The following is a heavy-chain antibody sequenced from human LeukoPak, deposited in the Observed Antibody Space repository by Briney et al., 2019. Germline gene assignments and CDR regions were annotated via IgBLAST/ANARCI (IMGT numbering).Heavy chain of an antibody. CDR1: GGTFSSYA. CDR3: ARDPIAVAGLFDY. Sequence: ASVKVSCKASGGTFSSYAISWVRQAPGQGLEGMGGIIPIFGTANYAQKFQGRVTITADKSTSTAYMELSSLRSEDTAVYYCARDPIAVAGLFDYWGQGTLVTVSS. V-gene: IGHV1-69*06. J-gene: IGHJ4*02. D-gene: IGHD6-19*01. CDR2: IIPIFGTA.